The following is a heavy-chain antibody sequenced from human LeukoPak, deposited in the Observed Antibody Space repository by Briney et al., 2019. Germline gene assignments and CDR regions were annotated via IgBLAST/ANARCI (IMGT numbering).Heavy chain of an antibody. CDR1: GFTFSNYG. J-gene: IGHJ4*02. Sequence: GGSLRLSCAASGFTFSNYGLHWVRQAPGKGLEWVAVIWSDGSNKYYADSVKGRFTISRDDSKNTLYLQMNSLRAEDTAVYYCARGPNSNWSGLDFWGQGTLLTVSS. CDR2: IWSDGSNK. V-gene: IGHV3-33*01. D-gene: IGHD6-6*01. CDR3: ARGPNSNWSGLDF.